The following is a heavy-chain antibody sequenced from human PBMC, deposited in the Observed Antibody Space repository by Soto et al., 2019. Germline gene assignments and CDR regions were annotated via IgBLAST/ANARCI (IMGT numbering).Heavy chain of an antibody. CDR1: GFTFSSYW. V-gene: IGHV3-7*01. CDR2: IKQDGSEK. J-gene: IGHJ6*02. CDR3: ARDYLLRFLEWPIGYGMDV. D-gene: IGHD3-3*01. Sequence: GGSLRLSCAASGFTFSSYWMSWVRQAPGKGLEWVANIKQDGSEKYYVDSVKGRFTISRDNAKNSLYLQMNSLRAEDTAVYYCARDYLLRFLEWPIGYGMDVWGQGTTVTVS.